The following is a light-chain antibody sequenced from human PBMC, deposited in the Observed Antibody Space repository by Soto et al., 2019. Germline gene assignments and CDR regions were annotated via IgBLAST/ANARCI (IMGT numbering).Light chain of an antibody. V-gene: IGKV3-15*01. CDR1: ERVSTN. CDR2: GAS. J-gene: IGKJ4*01. CDR3: QHRNNWPPGAA. Sequence: EIVMTQSPAILSVSPGERATLSCRASERVSTNLAWYQQKPGQAPRLLIYGASTRATGIPARFSGSGSGTEFTLSISSLQSEDFAVYYCQHRNNWPPGAAFGGGTKVEIK.